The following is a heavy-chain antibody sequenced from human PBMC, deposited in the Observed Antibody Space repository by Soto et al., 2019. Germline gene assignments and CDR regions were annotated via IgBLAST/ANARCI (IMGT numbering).Heavy chain of an antibody. CDR3: ARDGSAAEAVRDGMDV. Sequence: GGSLRLSCAASGFTFSSYGMHWVRQAPGKGLEWVAVIWYDGSNKYYADSVKGRFTISRDNSKNTLYLQMNSLRAEDTAVYYCARDGSAAEAVRDGMDVWGQGTTVTVSS. D-gene: IGHD6-13*01. J-gene: IGHJ6*02. CDR2: IWYDGSNK. V-gene: IGHV3-33*01. CDR1: GFTFSSYG.